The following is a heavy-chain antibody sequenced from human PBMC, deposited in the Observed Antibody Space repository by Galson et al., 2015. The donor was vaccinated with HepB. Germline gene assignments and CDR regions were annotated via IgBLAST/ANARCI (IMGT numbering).Heavy chain of an antibody. J-gene: IGHJ2*01. V-gene: IGHV3-74*01. CDR2: INTGGSST. CDR3: ARASPTATRFCYFDL. CDR1: GFTFSNYW. Sequence: SLRLSCAASGFTFSNYWMHWVRQAPGKGLVWIARINTGGSSTTYADSVKGRFTISRDNAENTLYLRINSLRVEDTAVYYCARASPTATRFCYFDLWGRGTLVTVSS.